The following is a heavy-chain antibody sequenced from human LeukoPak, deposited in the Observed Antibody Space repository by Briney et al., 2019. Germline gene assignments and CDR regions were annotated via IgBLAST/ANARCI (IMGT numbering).Heavy chain of an antibody. CDR2: ISYDGSNK. V-gene: IGHV3-30-3*01. CDR3: ARDKGPRRGIFGVVMDY. J-gene: IGHJ4*02. Sequence: GGSLRLSCAASGFTFSSYAMHWVRQAPGKGLEWVAVISYDGSNKYYADSVKGRFTISRDNSKNTLYLQMNSLRAEDTAVYYCARDKGPRRGIFGVVMDYWGQGTLVTVSS. D-gene: IGHD3-3*01. CDR1: GFTFSSYA.